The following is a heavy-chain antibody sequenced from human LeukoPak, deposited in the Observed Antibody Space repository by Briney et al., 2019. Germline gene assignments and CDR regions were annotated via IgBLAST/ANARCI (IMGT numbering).Heavy chain of an antibody. V-gene: IGHV1-69*05. CDR3: AREGVATLDY. D-gene: IGHD5-12*01. CDR1: GGTFSSYA. CDR2: IIPIFGTA. J-gene: IGHJ4*02. Sequence: ASVKVSCKASGGTFSSYAVSWVRQAPGQGLEWMGGIIPIFGTANYAQKFQGRVTITTDESTSTAYMELSSLRSEDTAVYYCAREGVATLDYWGQGTLVTVSS.